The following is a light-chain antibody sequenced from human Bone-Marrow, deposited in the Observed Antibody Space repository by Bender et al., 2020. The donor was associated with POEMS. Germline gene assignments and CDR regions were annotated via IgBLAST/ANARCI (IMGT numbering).Light chain of an antibody. CDR3: SSYTVTGSFV. CDR2: GVN. V-gene: IGLV2-14*01. Sequence: QSALTQPASVSGSPGQSITIGCTGTSSDIGAYNSVSWYQQPPDKAPQLIIFGVNRRPSGVSDRFLASKSINTAFLTISGLQAEDEVDYYCSSYTVTGSFVFGTGTKVTVL. J-gene: IGLJ1*01. CDR1: SSDIGAYNS.